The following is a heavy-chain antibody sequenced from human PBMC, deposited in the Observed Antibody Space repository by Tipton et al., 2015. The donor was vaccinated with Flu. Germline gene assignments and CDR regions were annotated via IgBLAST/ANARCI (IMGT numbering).Heavy chain of an antibody. D-gene: IGHD6-13*01. V-gene: IGHV3-11*01. CDR2: ISSSGSII. CDR3: ARGRAASADFDY. CDR1: GFTFSDYY. Sequence: SLRLSCAASGFTFSDYYMSWVRQAPGKGLAWVSHISSSGSIINYADSVKGRFTISRDNAKNSLYLQVNSLRAEDTAVYYCARGRAASADFDYWGQGTLVTVSS. J-gene: IGHJ4*02.